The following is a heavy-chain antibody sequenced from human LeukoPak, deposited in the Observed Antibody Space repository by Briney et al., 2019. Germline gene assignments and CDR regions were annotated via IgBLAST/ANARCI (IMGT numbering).Heavy chain of an antibody. CDR2: ISYTGST. V-gene: IGHV4-59*01. CDR1: GGSIISYY. CDR3: ARGNAI. Sequence: PSETLSLTCTVSGGSIISYYWSWIRQPPGKGLEWIGYISYTGSTNYNPSLKSRVTISLDTSKNQFFLNLNSVTAADTALYYCARGNAIWGQGTLVTVSS. J-gene: IGHJ4*02.